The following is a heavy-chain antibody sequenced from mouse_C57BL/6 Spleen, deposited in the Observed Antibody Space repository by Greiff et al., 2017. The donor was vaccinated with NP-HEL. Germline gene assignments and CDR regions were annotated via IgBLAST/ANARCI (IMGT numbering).Heavy chain of an antibody. CDR3: ARMDGYDEFAY. Sequence: QVQLQQPGAELVMPGASVKLSCKASGYTFTSYWMHWVKQRPGQGLEWIGEIDPSDSYTNYNQKFKGKSTLTVDKSSSTPYMQLSSLTSEDSAVYYCARMDGYDEFAYWGQGTLVTVSA. V-gene: IGHV1-69*01. CDR2: IDPSDSYT. D-gene: IGHD2-2*01. J-gene: IGHJ3*01. CDR1: GYTFTSYW.